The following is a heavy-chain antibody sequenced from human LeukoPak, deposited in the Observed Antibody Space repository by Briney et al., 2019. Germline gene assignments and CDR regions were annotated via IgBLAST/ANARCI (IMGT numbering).Heavy chain of an antibody. J-gene: IGHJ4*02. D-gene: IGHD2-15*01. V-gene: IGHV1-69*04. CDR1: GGTFSSYT. CDR2: IIPILGIA. Sequence: ALVKVSRKASGGTFSSYTISWVRQAPGQGLEWMGRIIPILGIANYAQKFQGRVTITADKSTSTAYMELSSLRSEDTAVYYCARDPLRYCSGGSCYSNDYWGQGTLVTVSS. CDR3: ARDPLRYCSGGSCYSNDY.